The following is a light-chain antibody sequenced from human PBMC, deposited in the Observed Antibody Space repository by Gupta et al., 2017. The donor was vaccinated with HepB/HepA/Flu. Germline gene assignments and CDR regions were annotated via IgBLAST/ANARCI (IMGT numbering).Light chain of an antibody. CDR3: AEWDNSLSRVV. Sequence: QSVLTHPPSLSGTPGQRGTISCSGSSSHVGRSIVYWYQQFPGAAPKLLIYRNDQRASGVPDRFSGSKSGSSASLVISGLRSEDEANYSCAEWDNSLSRVVFGGGTKLTVL. J-gene: IGLJ2*01. CDR1: SSHVGRSI. CDR2: RND. V-gene: IGLV1-47*01.